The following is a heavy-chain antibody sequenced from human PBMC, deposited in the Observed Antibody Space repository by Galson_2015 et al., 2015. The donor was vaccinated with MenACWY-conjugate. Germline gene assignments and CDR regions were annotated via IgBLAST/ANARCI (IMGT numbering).Heavy chain of an antibody. D-gene: IGHD6-6*01. CDR1: GYTFISHA. CDR2: INGGNGNT. Sequence: SVKVSCKASGYTFISHAMHWVRQAPGQRLEWMGWINGGNGNTKYSQKFQGRVTITTETSANTAHMQLSNLRSEDTAVYYCTRGSARSSPCFDTWGQGTLLTVS. CDR3: TRGSARSSPCFDT. J-gene: IGHJ5*02. V-gene: IGHV1-3*01.